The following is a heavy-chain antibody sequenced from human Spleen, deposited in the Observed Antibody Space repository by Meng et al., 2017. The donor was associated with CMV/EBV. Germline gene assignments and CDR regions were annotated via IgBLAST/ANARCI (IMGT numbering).Heavy chain of an antibody. V-gene: IGHV1-24*01. D-gene: IGHD2-2*01. CDR2: FDPEDGET. J-gene: IGHJ6*02. Sequence: ASVKVSCKVSGYSLIELSMQWVRQAPGKGLEWMGGFDPEDGETIFARKFQGRVTLTEDTSKNTAYMELSSLRSEDTAVYYCASRGSIVVVPAALYYYYYGMDVWGQGTTVTVSS. CDR3: ASRGSIVVVPAALYYYYYGMDV. CDR1: GYSLIELS.